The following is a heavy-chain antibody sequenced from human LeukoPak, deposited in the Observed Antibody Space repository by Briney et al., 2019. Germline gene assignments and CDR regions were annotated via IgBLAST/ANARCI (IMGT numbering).Heavy chain of an antibody. CDR1: GGSFSGYY. D-gene: IGHD1-26*01. CDR3: ARRVRSGSYRYYFDY. Sequence: PSETLSLTCAVYGGSFSGYYWSWIRQPPGKGLEWIGEINHSGSTNYNPSLKSRVTISVDTSKNQFSLKLSSVTAADTAVYYCARRVRSGSYRYYFDYWGQGTLVTVSS. CDR2: INHSGST. J-gene: IGHJ4*02. V-gene: IGHV4-34*01.